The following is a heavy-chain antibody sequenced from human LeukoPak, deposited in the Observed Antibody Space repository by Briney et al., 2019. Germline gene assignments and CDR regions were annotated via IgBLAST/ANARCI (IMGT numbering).Heavy chain of an antibody. Sequence: SETLSLTCTVSGGSISSYYWSWIRQPPGKGLEWIGYIYYSGSTNYNPSLKSRVTISVDTSKNQFSLKLSSVTAADTAVYYCARAFDYDLNWFDPWGQGTLVTVSS. D-gene: IGHD4-17*01. J-gene: IGHJ5*02. CDR2: IYYSGST. CDR1: GGSISSYY. CDR3: ARAFDYDLNWFDP. V-gene: IGHV4-59*01.